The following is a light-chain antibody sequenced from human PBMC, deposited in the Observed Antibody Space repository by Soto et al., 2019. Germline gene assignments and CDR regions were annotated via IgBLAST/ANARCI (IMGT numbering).Light chain of an antibody. J-gene: IGKJ4*01. CDR3: QQRSNWPPALS. Sequence: EIVLTQSPATLSLSPGETASLSCRASQSIRSFLAWYQHKPGQAPRLLIYDASNRATGIPARFSGSGSGTDFTLTISRLEPEDFAVYYCQQRSNWPPALSFGGGTKVDIK. CDR1: QSIRSF. V-gene: IGKV3-11*01. CDR2: DAS.